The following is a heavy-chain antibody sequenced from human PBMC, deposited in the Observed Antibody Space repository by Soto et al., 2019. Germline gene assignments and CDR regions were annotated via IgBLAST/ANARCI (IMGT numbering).Heavy chain of an antibody. Sequence: PSETLSLTCAVSGGSFTSNNWWTWVRQPPGQGLEWIGEINHSGSTNYNPSLKSRVTISVDTSKNQFSLKLSSVTAADTAVYYCARLDYDILLNEDDAFDIWGQGTMVTVSS. D-gene: IGHD3-9*01. CDR2: INHSGST. CDR3: ARLDYDILLNEDDAFDI. J-gene: IGHJ3*02. CDR1: GGSFTSNNW. V-gene: IGHV4-4*02.